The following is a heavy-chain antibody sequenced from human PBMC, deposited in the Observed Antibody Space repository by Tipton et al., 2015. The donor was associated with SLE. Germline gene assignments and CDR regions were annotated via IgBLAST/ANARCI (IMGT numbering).Heavy chain of an antibody. V-gene: IGHV4-39*01. CDR2: IYYSGST. CDR3: ASPAVAGFDY. D-gene: IGHD6-19*01. Sequence: WSWIRQPPGKGLEWIGSIYYSGSTYYNPSLKSRVTISVDTSKNQFSLKLSSVTAADTAVYYCASPAVAGFDYWGQGTLVTVSS. J-gene: IGHJ4*02.